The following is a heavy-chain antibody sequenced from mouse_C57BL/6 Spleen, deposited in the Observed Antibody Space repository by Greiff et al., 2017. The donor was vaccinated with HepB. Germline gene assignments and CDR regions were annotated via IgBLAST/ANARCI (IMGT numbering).Heavy chain of an antibody. CDR1: GYTFTSYW. CDR3: ARVYYGSSRYAMDY. Sequence: QVQLQQSGAELVKPGASVKLSCKASGYTFTSYWMQWVKQRPGQGLEWIGEIDPSDSYTNYNQKFKGKATLTVDTSSSTAYMQLSSLTSEDSAVYYCARVYYGSSRYAMDYWGQGTSVTVSS. J-gene: IGHJ4*01. V-gene: IGHV1-50*01. D-gene: IGHD1-1*01. CDR2: IDPSDSYT.